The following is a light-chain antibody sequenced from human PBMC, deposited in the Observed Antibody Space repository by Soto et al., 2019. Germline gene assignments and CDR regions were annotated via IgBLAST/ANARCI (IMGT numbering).Light chain of an antibody. CDR3: QQYNNWPPWT. V-gene: IGKV3-15*01. CDR2: GAS. Sequence: EIVLTQSPATLSLSPGERATLSCRASQTVSSYLLWYQQKPGQAPRLLIYGASTRATGIPARFSGSGSGTEFTLTISSLQSEDFAVYYCQQYNNWPPWTFGQGTKVDIK. CDR1: QTVSSY. J-gene: IGKJ1*01.